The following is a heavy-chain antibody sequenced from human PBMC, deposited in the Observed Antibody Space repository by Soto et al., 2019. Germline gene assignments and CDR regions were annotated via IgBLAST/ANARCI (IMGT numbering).Heavy chain of an antibody. CDR3: AHSPWGAAPDY. V-gene: IGHV2-5*01. D-gene: IGHD3-16*01. J-gene: IGHJ4*02. CDR1: GFSLSARGVG. Sequence: QITLKESGPTLVKPTQTLTLTCTFSGFSLSARGVGVGWIRQPPGKALEWLALIYWNDDKRYSPSLQSRLTITKDASKNQVVFSVTNVDPADTATYYCAHSPWGAAPDYWGQGTLVTVSS. CDR2: IYWNDDK.